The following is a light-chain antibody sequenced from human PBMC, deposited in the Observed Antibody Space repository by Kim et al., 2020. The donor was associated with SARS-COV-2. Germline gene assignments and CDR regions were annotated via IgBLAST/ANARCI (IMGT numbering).Light chain of an antibody. Sequence: DIQMTQSPSALSASVGDRVTVTCRAGPGVAHFLAWYRQKPGKVPELLIYGTPTLQSGVPSRFSGSGSGTDFTLTINSLQPEDGATYYCQKYDSVPLTFGGGTKLEI. CDR1: PGVAHF. CDR3: QKYDSVPLT. CDR2: GTP. J-gene: IGKJ4*01. V-gene: IGKV1-27*01.